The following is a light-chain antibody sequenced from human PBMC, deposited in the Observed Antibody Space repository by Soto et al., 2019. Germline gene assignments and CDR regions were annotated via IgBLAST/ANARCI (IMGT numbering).Light chain of an antibody. CDR3: QQYGSSMYT. J-gene: IGKJ2*01. CDR1: QSVSSSY. Sequence: EIVLTQSPGTLSLSPGERATLSCRASQSVSSSYLAWYQQKPGQAPRLLIYGASSRATGIPDRFSGSGSGTDFTLTISTLEPEDFAVYSCQQYGSSMYTFGQGTKLEIK. V-gene: IGKV3-20*01. CDR2: GAS.